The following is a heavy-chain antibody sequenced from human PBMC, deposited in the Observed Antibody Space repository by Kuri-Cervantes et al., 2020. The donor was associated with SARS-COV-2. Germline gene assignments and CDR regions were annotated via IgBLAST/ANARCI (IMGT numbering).Heavy chain of an antibody. V-gene: IGHV3-23*01. CDR2: ISGSGGGT. CDR3: AKSEGHDFWSGYSYFDY. Sequence: GESLKISCAASGFTFSSYAMSWVRQAPGKGLEWVSAISGSGGGTYYADSVKGRFTISRDNSKNTLYLQMNSLRAEDTAVYYCAKSEGHDFWSGYSYFDYWGQGTLVTVSS. D-gene: IGHD3-3*01. J-gene: IGHJ4*02. CDR1: GFTFSSYA.